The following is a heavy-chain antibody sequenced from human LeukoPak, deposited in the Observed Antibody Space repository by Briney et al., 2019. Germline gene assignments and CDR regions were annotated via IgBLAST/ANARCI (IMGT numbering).Heavy chain of an antibody. CDR1: GFTFDDYA. Sequence: GGSLRLSCAASGFTFDDYAMHWVRQAPGKGLEWVSGISWNSGSIGYADSGKGRFTISRDNAKNSLYLQMNSLRAEDMALYYCAKGAGPAMAYNWFDPWGQGTLVTVSS. V-gene: IGHV3-9*03. CDR2: ISWNSGSI. J-gene: IGHJ5*02. CDR3: AKGAGPAMAYNWFDP. D-gene: IGHD2-2*01.